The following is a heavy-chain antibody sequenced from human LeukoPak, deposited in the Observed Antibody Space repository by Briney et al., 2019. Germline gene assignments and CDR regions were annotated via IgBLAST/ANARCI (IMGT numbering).Heavy chain of an antibody. D-gene: IGHD3-10*01. Sequence: GGSLRLSCAASGFTFSSYGMHWVRQAPGKGLEWVSSISSSSSYIYYADSVKGRFTISRDNAKNSLYLQMNSLRAEDTAVYYCARETQGIHFDYWGQGTLVTVSS. V-gene: IGHV3-21*01. CDR3: ARETQGIHFDY. CDR2: ISSSSSYI. J-gene: IGHJ4*02. CDR1: GFTFSSYG.